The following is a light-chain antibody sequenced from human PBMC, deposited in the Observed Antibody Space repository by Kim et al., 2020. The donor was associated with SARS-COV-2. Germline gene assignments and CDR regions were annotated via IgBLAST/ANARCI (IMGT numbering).Light chain of an antibody. Sequence: ASVVDRVTITCRASQGISRDLAVYQQKPGNPPKLLIYASATLQSGVPSRFSGSVSGSDFTLTIPSLQPEDFATYSCQQLHTYPLSFGPGTKVDIK. CDR2: ASA. CDR3: QQLHTYPLS. CDR1: QGISRD. V-gene: IGKV1-9*01. J-gene: IGKJ3*01.